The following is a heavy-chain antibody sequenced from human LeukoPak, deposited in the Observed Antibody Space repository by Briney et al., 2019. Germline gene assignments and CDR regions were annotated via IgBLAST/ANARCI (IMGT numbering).Heavy chain of an antibody. CDR2: INSDGSST. CDR1: GFTFSSYW. D-gene: IGHD6-19*01. CDR3: ARLRPIAVAGDEDY. J-gene: IGHJ4*02. V-gene: IGHV3-74*01. Sequence: PGGSLRLSCAASGFTFSSYWMHWVRQAPGKGLVWVSRINSDGSSTSYADSVKGRFTISRDNAKNTLYLQMNSLRVEDTAVYYCARLRPIAVAGDEDYWGQGTLVTVSS.